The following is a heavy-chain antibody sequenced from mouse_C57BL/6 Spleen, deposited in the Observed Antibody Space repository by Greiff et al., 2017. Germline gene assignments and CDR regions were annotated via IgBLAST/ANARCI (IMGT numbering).Heavy chain of an antibody. D-gene: IGHD4-1*01. V-gene: IGHV1-22*01. CDR1: GYTFTDYN. Sequence: EVQLQQSGPELVKPGASVKMSCKASGYTFTDYNMPWVKQSHGKSLEWIGYINPNNGGTSYNQKFKGKATLTVNKSSSTAYMELRSLTSEDSAVYYCARSRDWDGFAYWGQGTLVTVSA. CDR3: ARSRDWDGFAY. CDR2: INPNNGGT. J-gene: IGHJ3*01.